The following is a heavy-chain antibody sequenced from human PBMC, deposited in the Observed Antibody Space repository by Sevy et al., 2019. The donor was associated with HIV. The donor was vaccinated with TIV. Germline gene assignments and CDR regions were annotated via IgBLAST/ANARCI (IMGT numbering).Heavy chain of an antibody. J-gene: IGHJ4*02. V-gene: IGHV3-23*01. CDR1: GFTFSSYA. Sequence: GGSLRLSCAASGFTFSSYAMSWVRQAPGKGLEWVSAISGSGGSTYYADSVKGRFTISRGNSKNTLYLQMNSLRAEDTAVYYCAKDNTTSSWFPYFDYWGQGTLVTVSS. CDR2: ISGSGGST. CDR3: AKDNTTSSWFPYFDY. D-gene: IGHD6-13*01.